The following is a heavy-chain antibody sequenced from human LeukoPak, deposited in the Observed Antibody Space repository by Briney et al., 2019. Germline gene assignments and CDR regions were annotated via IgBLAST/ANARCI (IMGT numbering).Heavy chain of an antibody. V-gene: IGHV4-4*02. CDR2: INHTGST. Sequence: PSEPLSLTCAVSGGSISSSNWRSLVRQPPGEGLELIGEINHTGSTNYNPSLKSRLTISVDTSKNQFSLKLSSVTAADTAVYFCARRSHYSGWYVWGQGTLVSVSS. D-gene: IGHD6-19*01. J-gene: IGHJ1*01. CDR1: GGSISSSNW. CDR3: ARRSHYSGWYV.